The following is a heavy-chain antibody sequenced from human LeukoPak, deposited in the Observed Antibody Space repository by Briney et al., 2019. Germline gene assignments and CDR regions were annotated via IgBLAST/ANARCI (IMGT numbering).Heavy chain of an antibody. CDR1: VFTFSNAW. D-gene: IGHD2-15*01. J-gene: IGHJ6*03. V-gene: IGHV3-15*01. CDR3: TTCGGSCYSLYYYYMDV. CDR2: SKSKTDGGTT. Sequence: GGSLRLSCAASVFTFSNAWMSWVRQAPGKGLEWVGRSKSKTDGGTTDYAAPVQGRFTISRDDSKNTLYLQMNSLKTEDTAVYYCTTCGGSCYSLYYYYMDVWGKGTTVTVSS.